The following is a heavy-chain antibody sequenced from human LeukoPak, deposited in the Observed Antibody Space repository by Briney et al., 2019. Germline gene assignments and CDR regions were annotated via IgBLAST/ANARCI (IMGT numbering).Heavy chain of an antibody. Sequence: PSETLSLTCTVSGDSISTSKSYWGWIRQPPLKGLEWIGSIYYSGSTYYNPSLKSRVTISVDTSKNQFSLKLSSVTAADTAVYYCARVIGAPADYWGQGTLVTVSS. D-gene: IGHD3-10*01. CDR2: IYYSGST. V-gene: IGHV4-39*01. J-gene: IGHJ4*02. CDR1: GDSISTSKSY. CDR3: ARVIGAPADY.